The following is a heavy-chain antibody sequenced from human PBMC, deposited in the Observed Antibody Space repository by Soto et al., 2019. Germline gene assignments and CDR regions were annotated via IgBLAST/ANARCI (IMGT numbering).Heavy chain of an antibody. D-gene: IGHD4-17*01. J-gene: IGHJ4*02. CDR2: ISAYNGNT. V-gene: IGHV1-18*01. CDR3: ARDAGGAYVYGDTRAVYY. CDR1: GYTFTSYG. Sequence: QVQLVQSGAEVKKPGASVKVSCKASGYTFTSYGISWVRQAPGQGLEWMGWISAYNGNTNYAQKLQGRVTMTTDTSTSTAYMELRSLRSDDTAVYYCARDAGGAYVYGDTRAVYYWGQGTLVTVSS.